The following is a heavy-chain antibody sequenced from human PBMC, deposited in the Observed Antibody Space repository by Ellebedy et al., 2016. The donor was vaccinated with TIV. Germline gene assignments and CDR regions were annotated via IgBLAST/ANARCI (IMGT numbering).Heavy chain of an antibody. D-gene: IGHD3-16*01. CDR2: IFPDSGST. Sequence: ASVKVSXXSSGYSFTGYYIHWVRQAPGQGLEWMGVIFPDSGSTTYAQKFQGRVTMTRDTSTSTVYMELSSLRSEDTAVYYCARPLVNPTLGYYFDYWGQGTLVTVSS. J-gene: IGHJ4*02. V-gene: IGHV1-46*01. CDR1: GYSFTGYY. CDR3: ARPLVNPTLGYYFDY.